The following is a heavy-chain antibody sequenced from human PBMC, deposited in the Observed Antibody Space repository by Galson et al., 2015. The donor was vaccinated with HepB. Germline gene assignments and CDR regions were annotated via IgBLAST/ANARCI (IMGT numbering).Heavy chain of an antibody. CDR1: GFTFSSYA. J-gene: IGHJ4*02. CDR3: AKEQTTIFGVVRSPWIDY. Sequence: SLRLSCAASGFTFSSYAMSWVRQAPGKGLEWVSAISGSGGSTYYADSVKGRFTISRDNSKNTLYLQMDSLRAEDTAVYYCAKEQTTIFGVVRSPWIDYWGQGTLVTVSS. CDR2: ISGSGGST. D-gene: IGHD3-3*01. V-gene: IGHV3-23*01.